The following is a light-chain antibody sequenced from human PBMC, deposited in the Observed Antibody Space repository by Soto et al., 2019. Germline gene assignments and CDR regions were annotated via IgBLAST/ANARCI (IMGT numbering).Light chain of an antibody. CDR2: DAS. Sequence: EIVLTQSPATVSLSPGERATLSCRASQSVSAYLAWYQQKPGQAPRLLIYDASNRAAGIPARFSGSGSGTDFTLTITSLEPDDFAVYYCQQRISRPLTFGGGTKVDIK. V-gene: IGKV3-11*01. CDR1: QSVSAY. CDR3: QQRISRPLT. J-gene: IGKJ4*01.